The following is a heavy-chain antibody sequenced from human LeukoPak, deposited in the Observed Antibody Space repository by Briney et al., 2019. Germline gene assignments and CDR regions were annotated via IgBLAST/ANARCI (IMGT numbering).Heavy chain of an antibody. Sequence: GGSLRLSCAASGFTFSSYAMSWVRQAPGKGLEWVSAISGSGGSTYYADSVKGRFTISRDNSKNTLYLQMNSLRAEDTAVYYCAKDRGFGYYYDSSGYLFDYWGQGTLVTVSS. CDR2: ISGSGGST. CDR3: AKDRGFGYYYDSSGYLFDY. D-gene: IGHD3-22*01. V-gene: IGHV3-23*01. CDR1: GFTFSSYA. J-gene: IGHJ4*02.